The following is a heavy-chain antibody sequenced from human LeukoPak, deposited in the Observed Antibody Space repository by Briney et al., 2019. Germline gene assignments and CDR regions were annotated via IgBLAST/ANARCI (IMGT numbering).Heavy chain of an antibody. CDR1: GGSISSSSYY. CDR2: IYYSGST. V-gene: IGHV4-39*07. Sequence: SETLSLTCTVSGGSISSSSYYWGWIRQPPGKGLEWIGSIYYSGSTYYNPSLKSRVTISVDTSKNQFSLKLSSVTAADTAVYYCARDQTNWGSEDAFDIWGQGTMVTVSS. CDR3: ARDQTNWGSEDAFDI. D-gene: IGHD7-27*01. J-gene: IGHJ3*02.